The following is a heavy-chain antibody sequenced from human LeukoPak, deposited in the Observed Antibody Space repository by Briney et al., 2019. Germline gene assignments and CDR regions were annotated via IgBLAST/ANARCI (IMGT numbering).Heavy chain of an antibody. CDR3: VKENTGTYRGNWFDP. CDR2: ISGSGGTT. V-gene: IGHV3-23*01. D-gene: IGHD1-7*01. J-gene: IGHJ5*02. Sequence: GGSLRLSCAASGFPFSSYAMTWVRQAPGKGLEWVSAISGSGGTTYYADSVKGRSTISRDKSKNTLYLQMSSLRVEDTAVYYCVKENTGTYRGNWFDPWGQGTLVTVSS. CDR1: GFPFSSYA.